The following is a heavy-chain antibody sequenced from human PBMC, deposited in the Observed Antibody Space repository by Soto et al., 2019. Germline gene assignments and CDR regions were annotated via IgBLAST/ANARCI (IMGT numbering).Heavy chain of an antibody. J-gene: IGHJ4*02. CDR2: IKSGGST. CDR3: AGGSDSAKTGF. V-gene: IGHV3-53*04. CDR1: GFTVRSNY. Sequence: ESGGGLVQPGGSLRLSCAASGFTVRSNYMSWVRQAPGKGLEWLSVIKSGGSTFYADSVKGRFTISRHNSENTLYLQMNSLRTEATAVYYCAGGSDSAKTGFWGQGTLVTVSS. D-gene: IGHD2-15*01.